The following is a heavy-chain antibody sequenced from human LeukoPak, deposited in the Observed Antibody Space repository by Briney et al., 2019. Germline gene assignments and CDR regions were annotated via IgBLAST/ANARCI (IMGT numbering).Heavy chain of an antibody. J-gene: IGHJ3*02. Sequence: PSETMSLHCTVPGGSIRSYHWSLIRQPPGKGPEWIGYIYYSGSTNYHPSLKSRVSISVDTSKNQFSLKLSSVTAADTAVYYCAREADSSGWYGDTFDIWGQGTMVTVSS. D-gene: IGHD6-19*01. V-gene: IGHV4-59*01. CDR1: GGSIRSYH. CDR2: IYYSGST. CDR3: AREADSSGWYGDTFDI.